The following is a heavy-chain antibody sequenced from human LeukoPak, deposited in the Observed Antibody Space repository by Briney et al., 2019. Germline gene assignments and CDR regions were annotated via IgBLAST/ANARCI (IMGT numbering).Heavy chain of an antibody. CDR1: GGSINIYS. D-gene: IGHD4-23*01. Sequence: SETLSLTCSVSGGSINIYSWNWIRQPAGKGLEWIGRFYTSGTTNYNPSLKSRVTMSIDTSKNQVSLKMRSVTAADTAVYYCARTVVTLDWYFDLWGRGTLVSVSS. CDR3: ARTVVTLDWYFDL. V-gene: IGHV4-4*07. CDR2: FYTSGTT. J-gene: IGHJ2*01.